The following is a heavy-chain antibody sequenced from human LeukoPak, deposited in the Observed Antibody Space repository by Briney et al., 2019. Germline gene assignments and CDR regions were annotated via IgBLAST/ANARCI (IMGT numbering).Heavy chain of an antibody. D-gene: IGHD2-15*01. CDR1: GFTFGDHA. CDR2: IRSKAYGGTT. Sequence: TGGSLRLSCTASGFTFGDHAMSWVRQAPGKGLEWVGFIRSKAYGGTTEYAASVKGRFTISRDDSKSIAYLQMNSLKTEDTAVYYCAKYGYCSGGSCYFESTYFDYWGQGTLVTVSS. J-gene: IGHJ4*02. CDR3: AKYGYCSGGSCYFESTYFDY. V-gene: IGHV3-49*04.